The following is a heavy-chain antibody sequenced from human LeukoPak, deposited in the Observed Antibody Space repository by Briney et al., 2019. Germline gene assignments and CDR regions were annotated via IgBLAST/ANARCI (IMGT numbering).Heavy chain of an antibody. J-gene: IGHJ4*02. CDR2: INPNSGGT. V-gene: IGHV1-2*02. Sequence: ASVKVSCKASGYTFTGYYMHWVRQAPGQGLEWMGWINPNSGGTNYAQKFQGRVTMTRDTSISTAYMELSRLRSDDTAVYYCARGDIVVVVAATPPEDWGQGTLSPSPQ. D-gene: IGHD2-15*01. CDR3: ARGDIVVVVAATPPED. CDR1: GYTFTGYY.